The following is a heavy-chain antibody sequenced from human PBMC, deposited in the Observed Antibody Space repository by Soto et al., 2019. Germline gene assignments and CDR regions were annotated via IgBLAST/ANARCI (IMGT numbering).Heavy chain of an antibody. J-gene: IGHJ4*02. Sequence: GGLVKVSCKASGYTFTDYYMHWVRQAPGQGLEWVGWINPNSGGTNYAQKFQGRVTMTRDTSITTGYMELSRLRSDDTAVYYCVRGGGSSSPYYWGQGTLVTVSS. V-gene: IGHV1-2*02. CDR1: GYTFTDYY. CDR2: INPNSGGT. CDR3: VRGGGSSSPYY. D-gene: IGHD6-6*01.